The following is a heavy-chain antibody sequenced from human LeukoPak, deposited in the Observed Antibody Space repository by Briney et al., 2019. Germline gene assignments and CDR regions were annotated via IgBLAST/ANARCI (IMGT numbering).Heavy chain of an antibody. J-gene: IGHJ4*02. CDR1: GFTFSSYA. CDR3: AKGLVPAAIRVVDY. V-gene: IGHV3-23*01. Sequence: GGSLRLSCAASGFTFSSYAMSWVRQAPGKGLEWVSAISGSGGSTYYADSVKGRFTISRDNSQNTLYLQVNSLRAEDTAVHYCAKGLVPAAIRVVDYWGQGTLVTVSS. CDR2: ISGSGGST. D-gene: IGHD2-2*01.